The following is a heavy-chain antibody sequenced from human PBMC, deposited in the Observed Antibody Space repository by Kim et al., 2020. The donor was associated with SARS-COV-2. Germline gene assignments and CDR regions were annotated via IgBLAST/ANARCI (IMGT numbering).Heavy chain of an antibody. V-gene: IGHV1-3*01. CDR1: GYTFTSYA. D-gene: IGHD6-6*01. CDR2: INAGNGNT. J-gene: IGHJ4*02. CDR3: ARDHAPIAAPTEG. Sequence: ASVKVSCKASGYTFTSYAMHWVRQAPGQRLEWMGWINAGNGNTKYSQKFQGRVTITRDTSASTAYMGLSSLRSEDTAVYYCARDHAPIAAPTEGWGQGTLVTVSS.